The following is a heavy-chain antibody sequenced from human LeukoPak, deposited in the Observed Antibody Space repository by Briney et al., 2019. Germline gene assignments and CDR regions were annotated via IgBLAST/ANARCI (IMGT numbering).Heavy chain of an antibody. Sequence: SETLSLTCKVSGGSISNYYWSWIRQPPMKGLEWIGYINYSGSTHHNPSLKSRVTISVDTSKNQFSLKLSSVTAADTAMYYCARGRENGGYSDTSDIWGQGTMVTVSS. CDR1: GGSISNYY. CDR2: INYSGST. CDR3: ARGRENGGYSDTSDI. D-gene: IGHD3-22*01. J-gene: IGHJ3*02. V-gene: IGHV4-59*08.